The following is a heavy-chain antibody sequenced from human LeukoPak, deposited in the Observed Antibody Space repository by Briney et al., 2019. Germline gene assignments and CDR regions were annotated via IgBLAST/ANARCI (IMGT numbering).Heavy chain of an antibody. J-gene: IGHJ3*02. CDR3: ARDGSAAAGFSDAFDI. Sequence: SVKVSCKASGYTFTSYAMNWVRQAPGQGLEWMGGIIPIFGTANYAQKFQGRVTITADESTSTAYMELSSLRSEDTAVYYCARDGSAAAGFSDAFDIWGQGTMVTVSS. CDR2: IIPIFGTA. CDR1: GYTFTSYA. D-gene: IGHD6-13*01. V-gene: IGHV1-69*13.